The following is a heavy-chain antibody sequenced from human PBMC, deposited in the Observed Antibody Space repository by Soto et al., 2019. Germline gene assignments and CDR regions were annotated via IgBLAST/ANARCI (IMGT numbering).Heavy chain of an antibody. CDR3: ARVAVRGVTPHYYYGMDV. D-gene: IGHD3-10*01. Sequence: RLSCAASGFTFSSYAMHWVRQAPGKGLEWVAVISYDGSNKYYADSVKGRFTISRDNSKNTLYLQMNSLRAEDTAVYYCARVAVRGVTPHYYYGMDVWGQGTTVTVSS. J-gene: IGHJ6*02. CDR1: GFTFSSYA. V-gene: IGHV3-30-3*01. CDR2: ISYDGSNK.